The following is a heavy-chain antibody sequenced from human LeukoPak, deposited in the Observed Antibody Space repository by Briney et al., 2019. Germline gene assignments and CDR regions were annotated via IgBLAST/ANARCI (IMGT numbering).Heavy chain of an antibody. CDR3: ARDPIVGSTPNWFDP. CDR1: GFTFRDSN. J-gene: IGHJ5*02. CDR2: IRSQTYGGTT. D-gene: IGHD1-26*01. Sequence: GGSLRLSCTASGFTFRDSNMGWFRQAPGKGLEWVGFIRSQTYGGTTQYAPSVKGRFTISIDDSTSTAYLQMDSLKTEDTGVYFCARDPIVGSTPNWFDPWGQGTQVTVSS. V-gene: IGHV3-49*03.